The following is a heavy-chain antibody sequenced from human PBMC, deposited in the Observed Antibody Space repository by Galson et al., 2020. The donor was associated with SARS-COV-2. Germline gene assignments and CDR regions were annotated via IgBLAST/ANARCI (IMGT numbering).Heavy chain of an antibody. V-gene: IGHV1-2*02. CDR3: AREVVSDYYGMDV. D-gene: IGHD2-15*01. Sequence: ASVKVSCKASGYTFTGYYLHWVRQAPGQGLEWMGWLNPNSGGTNYAQKFQGRVTMTRDTSISTAYMELSRLRSDDTAVYYCAREVVSDYYGMDVWGQGTLVTVSS. CDR2: LNPNSGGT. J-gene: IGHJ6*02. CDR1: GYTFTGYY.